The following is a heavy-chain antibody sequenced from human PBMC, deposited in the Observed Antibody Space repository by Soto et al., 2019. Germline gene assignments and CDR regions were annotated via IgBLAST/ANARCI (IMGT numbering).Heavy chain of an antibody. V-gene: IGHV1-69*02. CDR2: VNPILSMS. CDR1: GDTFNFYS. Sequence: QVQLVQSGAEVKRPGSSVKVSCKASGDTFNFYSINWVRQAPGVGLEWVGRVNPILSMSNYAQRFQGRVTMTVDKSTNTAYMELRSRRADDTAIYYGASSYGSGYRAFDYWGQGALVTVSS. D-gene: IGHD3-10*01. J-gene: IGHJ4*02. CDR3: ASSYGSGYRAFDY.